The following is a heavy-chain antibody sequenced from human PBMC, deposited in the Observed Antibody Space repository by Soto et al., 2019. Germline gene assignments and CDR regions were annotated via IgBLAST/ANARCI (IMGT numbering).Heavy chain of an antibody. CDR1: GGSISSGGYS. V-gene: IGHV4-30-2*01. CDR2: IYHSGST. D-gene: IGHD3-22*01. Sequence: PSETLSLTCAVSGGSISSGGYSWSWIRQPPGKGLEWIGYIYHSGSTYYNPSLKSRVTISVDRSKNQFSLKLSSVTAADTAVYYCASGNYYDSSGYFGGDFDYWGQGTLVTVSS. CDR3: ASGNYYDSSGYFGGDFDY. J-gene: IGHJ4*02.